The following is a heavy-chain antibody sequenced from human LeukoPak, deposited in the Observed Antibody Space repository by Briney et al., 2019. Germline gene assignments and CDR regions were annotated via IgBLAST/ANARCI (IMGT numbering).Heavy chain of an antibody. Sequence: GGSLRLSCAASGFTFSSYGMHWVRQAPGKGLEWVAVISYDGSNKYYADSVKGRFTISRDNSKNTLYLQMNSLRAEDTAVYYCAKDLQRGATESYWGQGTLVTVSS. J-gene: IGHJ4*02. V-gene: IGHV3-30*18. CDR2: ISYDGSNK. CDR1: GFTFSSYG. CDR3: AKDLQRGATESY. D-gene: IGHD3-16*01.